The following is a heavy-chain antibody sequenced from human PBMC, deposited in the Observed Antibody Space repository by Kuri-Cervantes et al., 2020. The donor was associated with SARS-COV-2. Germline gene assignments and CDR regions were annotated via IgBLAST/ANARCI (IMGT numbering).Heavy chain of an antibody. J-gene: IGHJ4*02. CDR1: GFTFSSYD. CDR3: ARGGSVAGPFDY. D-gene: IGHD6-19*01. CDR2: IGTAGDT. Sequence: GESLKISCAASGFTFSSYDMHWVRQATGKGLEWVSAIGTAGDTYYPGSVKGRFTISRENAKNSLYLQMNSLRAGDTAVYYCARGGSVAGPFDYWGQGTLVTVSS. V-gene: IGHV3-13*01.